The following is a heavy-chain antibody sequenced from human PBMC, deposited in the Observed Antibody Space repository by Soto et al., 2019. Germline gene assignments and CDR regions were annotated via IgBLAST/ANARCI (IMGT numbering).Heavy chain of an antibody. CDR2: LHPNSCGK. CDR1: GYTFTGYY. Sequence: VSCKASGYTFTGYYMLWVRQAPGQGHEWVGWLHPNSCGKHYAQKIQGRDTRTRDTSISTAYMELSRLRSDDTAVHYCARTKWRSSAMRPYYYYGMDVWGQGTTVTVSS. J-gene: IGHJ6*02. D-gene: IGHD6-6*01. CDR3: ARTKWRSSAMRPYYYYGMDV. V-gene: IGHV1-2*02.